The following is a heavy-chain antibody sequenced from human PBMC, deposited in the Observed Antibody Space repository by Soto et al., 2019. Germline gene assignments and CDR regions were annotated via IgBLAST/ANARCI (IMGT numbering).Heavy chain of an antibody. CDR2: ISGSGGST. D-gene: IGHD3-3*01. CDR1: GFTFSSYA. V-gene: IGHV3-23*01. CDR3: AKDPHDYDFWSEYIDP. Sequence: GGSLRLSCAASGFTFSSYAMSWVRQAPGKGLEWVSAISGSGGSTYYADSVKGRFTISRDNSKNTLYLQMNSLRAEDTAVYYCAKDPHDYDFWSEYIDPWGQGTLVTVSS. J-gene: IGHJ5*02.